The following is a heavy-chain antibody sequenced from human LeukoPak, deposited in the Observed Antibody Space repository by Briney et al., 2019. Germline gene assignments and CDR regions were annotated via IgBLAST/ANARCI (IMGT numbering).Heavy chain of an antibody. CDR2: ISAYYGST. J-gene: IGHJ5*02. Sequence: ASVKVSCKASGYTFTSYGISWVRQAPGQGLEWMGWISAYYGSTNYAQKLQGRVTMTTDTSTSTAYMELRSLRSDDTAVYYCARGIEDCSSTSCYTSWFDPWGQGTLVTVSS. CDR1: GYTFTSYG. CDR3: ARGIEDCSSTSCYTSWFDP. V-gene: IGHV1-18*01. D-gene: IGHD2-2*02.